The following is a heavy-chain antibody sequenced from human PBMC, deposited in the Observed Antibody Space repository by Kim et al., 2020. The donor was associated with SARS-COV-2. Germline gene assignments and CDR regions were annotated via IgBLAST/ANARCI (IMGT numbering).Heavy chain of an antibody. CDR3: ARVVAAATLDY. CDR2: I. V-gene: IGHV3-21*01. J-gene: IGHJ4*02. D-gene: IGHD6-13*01. Sequence: IYYADSVKGRFTISRDNAKNSLYLQMNSLRAEDTAVYYCARVVAAATLDYWGQGTLVTVSS.